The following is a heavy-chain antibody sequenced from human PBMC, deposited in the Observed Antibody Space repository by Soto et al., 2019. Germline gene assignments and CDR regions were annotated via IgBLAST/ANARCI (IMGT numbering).Heavy chain of an antibody. Sequence: QVQLVESGGGVVQPGRSLRLSCAASGFTFSSYGMHWVRQAPGKGLEWVAVLWYDGSNKYYADSVKGRFTITRDNSKNTLYLQMNSLRAEDTAVYYCARDSVLLIAALTFDYWGQGTLVTVSS. V-gene: IGHV3-33*01. CDR2: LWYDGSNK. CDR1: GFTFSSYG. J-gene: IGHJ4*02. D-gene: IGHD6-6*01. CDR3: ARDSVLLIAALTFDY.